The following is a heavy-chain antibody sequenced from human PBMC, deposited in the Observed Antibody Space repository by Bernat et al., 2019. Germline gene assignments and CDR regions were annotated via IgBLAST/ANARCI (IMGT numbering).Heavy chain of an antibody. CDR3: ARVGTGGGTVYYFDY. J-gene: IGHJ4*02. V-gene: IGHV1-18*01. D-gene: IGHD3-16*01. Sequence: QVQLVQSGAEVKKPGASVKVSCKASGYTFTSYGISWVRQAPGQGLEWMGWTSAYNGNTNSAQKLQGRVTMTTDTSTSTAYMELRSLRSDDTAVYYCARVGTGGGTVYYFDYWGQGTLVTVSS. CDR1: GYTFTSYG. CDR2: TSAYNGNT.